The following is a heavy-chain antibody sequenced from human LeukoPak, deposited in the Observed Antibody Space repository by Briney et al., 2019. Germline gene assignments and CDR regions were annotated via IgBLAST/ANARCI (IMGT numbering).Heavy chain of an antibody. D-gene: IGHD6-13*01. V-gene: IGHV3-23*01. Sequence: QTGGSLRLSCAASGFTFSSYAMSWVRQAPGKGLEWVSTIRGSGGTTYYADSVKGRFTISRDNAKSSLYLQMNSLRAEDMALYFCAKDRYTSSYYYAFDTWGQGTMVTVSS. CDR2: IRGSGGTT. J-gene: IGHJ3*02. CDR3: AKDRYTSSYYYAFDT. CDR1: GFTFSSYA.